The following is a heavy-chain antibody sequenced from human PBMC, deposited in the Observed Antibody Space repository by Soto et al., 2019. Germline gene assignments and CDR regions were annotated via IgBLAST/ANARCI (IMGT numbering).Heavy chain of an antibody. D-gene: IGHD2-2*01. CDR2: ISSSSSYT. Sequence: QVQLVESGGGLVKPGGSLRLSCAASGFTFSDYYMSWIRQAPGKGLEWVSYISSSSSYTNYADSVKGRFTISRDNAKNSLYLQMNSLRAEDTAVYYCARDGHCSSTSCPSFWGQGTLVTVSS. CDR1: GFTFSDYY. CDR3: ARDGHCSSTSCPSF. V-gene: IGHV3-11*05. J-gene: IGHJ4*02.